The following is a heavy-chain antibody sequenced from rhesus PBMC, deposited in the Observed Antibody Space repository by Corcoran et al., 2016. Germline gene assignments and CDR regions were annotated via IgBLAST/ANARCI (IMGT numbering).Heavy chain of an antibody. CDR2: IYGSRGST. CDR1: GGSFSSYW. J-gene: IGHJ6*01. D-gene: IGHD3-28*01. CDR3: TRVGVYDSGYSLGYGLDS. V-gene: IGHV4-160*01. Sequence: QVQLQESGPGLVTPSETLSLTCAVSGGSFSSYWCGWTRRPPGNGLAWIGSIYGSRGSTEYNPSPKSQATISRDTSKNQFSLKLSSVTAADTAVYYCTRVGVYDSGYSLGYGLDSWGQGVVVTVSS.